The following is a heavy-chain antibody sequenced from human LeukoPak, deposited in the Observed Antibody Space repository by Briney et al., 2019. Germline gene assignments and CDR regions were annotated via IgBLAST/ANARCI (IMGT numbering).Heavy chain of an antibody. Sequence: SETLSLTCTVSGGSISSYYWSWIRQPPGKGLEWIGYIYYSGSTNYNPSLKSRVTISVDTSKNQFSLKLSSVTAADTAVYYCAREGHYGSGSYAFDIWGQGTMVTVSS. V-gene: IGHV4-59*01. CDR3: AREGHYGSGSYAFDI. CDR1: GGSISSYY. CDR2: IYYSGST. J-gene: IGHJ3*02. D-gene: IGHD3-10*01.